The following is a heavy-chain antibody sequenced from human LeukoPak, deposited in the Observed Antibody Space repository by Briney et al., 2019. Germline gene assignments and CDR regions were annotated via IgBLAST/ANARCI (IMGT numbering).Heavy chain of an antibody. D-gene: IGHD6-25*01. Sequence: SETLSLTCTVSGGSISSGGYYWSWIRQHPGKGLEWIGYIYYSGSTYYNPSLKSRVTISVDTSKNQFSLKLSSVTAADTAVYSWARGVGQRLIRPVVWCDPWGQGTMVTVSS. V-gene: IGHV4-31*03. CDR1: GGSISSGGYY. CDR3: ARGVGQRLIRPVVWCDP. CDR2: IYYSGST. J-gene: IGHJ5*02.